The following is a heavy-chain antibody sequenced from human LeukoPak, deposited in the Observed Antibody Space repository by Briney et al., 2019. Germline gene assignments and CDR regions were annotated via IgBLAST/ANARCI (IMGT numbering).Heavy chain of an antibody. CDR1: GGSISSGGYY. V-gene: IGHV4-30-2*01. CDR2: IYHSGST. Sequence: PSQTLSLTCTVSGGSISSGGYYWSWIRQPPGKGLEWIGYIYHSGSTYYNPSLKSRVTISVDRSKNQFSLKLSSVTAADTAVYYCARRIPRSGWFDPWGQGSLVTVSS. CDR3: ARRIPRSGWFDP. D-gene: IGHD5-18*01. J-gene: IGHJ5*02.